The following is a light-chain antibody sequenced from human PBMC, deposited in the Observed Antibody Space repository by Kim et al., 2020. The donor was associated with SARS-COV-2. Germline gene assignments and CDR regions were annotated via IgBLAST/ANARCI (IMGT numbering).Light chain of an antibody. CDR1: SSDVGGYEY. V-gene: IGLV2-14*03. CDR3: SSYTSSSTVL. CDR2: DVS. J-gene: IGLJ2*01. Sequence: QSALTQPASVSGSPGQSITISCTGTSSDVGGYEYVSWYQQHPGKVPKLMIYDVSYRPSGISTRFSASKSGNTASLTISGLQAEDEADYYCSSYTSSSTVLFGGGTQLTVL.